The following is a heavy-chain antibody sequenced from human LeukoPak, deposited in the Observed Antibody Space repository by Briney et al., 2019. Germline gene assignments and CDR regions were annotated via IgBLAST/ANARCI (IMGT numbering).Heavy chain of an antibody. D-gene: IGHD2-2*02. J-gene: IGHJ4*02. Sequence: PSETLSLTCTVSGASISSSSYYWGWIRQPPGKGLEWIGSIYYSGSTDYNPSLKSRVSISIDTSKNQFSLKLSSVTAADTAVYYCARSFQPLLYSGLDYWGQGTLVTVSS. CDR1: GASISSSSYY. V-gene: IGHV4-39*07. CDR2: IYYSGST. CDR3: ARSFQPLLYSGLDY.